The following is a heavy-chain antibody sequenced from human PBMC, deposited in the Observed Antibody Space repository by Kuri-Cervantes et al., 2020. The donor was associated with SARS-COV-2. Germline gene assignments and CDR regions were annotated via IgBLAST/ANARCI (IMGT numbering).Heavy chain of an antibody. CDR3: ASRETAGTFSGYFQH. Sequence: GESLKISCAASGFTFSSNSMHWVRQAPGKGLEWVAVISHDGSSQYYADSVKGRFTISRDNSKNTLYLQMNSLRAEDTAVYYCASRETAGTFSGYFQHWGQGTLVTVSS. J-gene: IGHJ1*01. D-gene: IGHD6-13*01. V-gene: IGHV3-30-3*01. CDR2: ISHDGSSQ. CDR1: GFTFSSNS.